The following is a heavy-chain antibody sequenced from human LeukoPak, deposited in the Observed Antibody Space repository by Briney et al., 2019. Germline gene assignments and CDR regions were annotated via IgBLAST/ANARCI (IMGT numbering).Heavy chain of an antibody. CDR2: IIPILGIA. J-gene: IGHJ6*02. CDR3: ATPTTPSDYYYYYGMDV. Sequence: GASVKVSCKASGGTFSSYAISWVRQAPGQGLEWMGRIIPILGIANYAQKFQGRVTITADKSTSTAYMELSSLRSEDTAVYYCATPTTPSDYYYYYGMDVWGQGTTVTVSS. V-gene: IGHV1-69*04. CDR1: GGTFSSYA. D-gene: IGHD4-17*01.